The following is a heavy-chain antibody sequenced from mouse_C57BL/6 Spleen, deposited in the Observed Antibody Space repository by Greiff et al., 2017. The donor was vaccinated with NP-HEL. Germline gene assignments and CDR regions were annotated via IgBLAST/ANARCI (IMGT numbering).Heavy chain of an antibody. D-gene: IGHD2-5*01. CDR3: ARNYSNYGFDY. V-gene: IGHV1-26*01. Sequence: EVQLQQSGPELVKPGASVKISCKASGYTFTDYYMNWVKQSHGKSLEWIGDINPNNGGTSYNQKFKGKATLTVDKSSSTAYMELRSLTSEDSAVYYCARNYSNYGFDYWGQGTTLTVSS. CDR2: INPNNGGT. CDR1: GYTFTDYY. J-gene: IGHJ2*01.